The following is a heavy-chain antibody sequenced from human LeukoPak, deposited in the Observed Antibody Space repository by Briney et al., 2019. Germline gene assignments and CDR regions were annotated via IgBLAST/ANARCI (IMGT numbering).Heavy chain of an antibody. V-gene: IGHV4-59*08. Sequence: PSETLSLTCTVSGGSISSYYWSWIRQPPGKGLEWIGYIYYSGSTNYNPSLKSRVTISVDTSKNQFSLKLSSVTAADTAVYYCAGYYGSGSYHTGPFDYWGQGTLVTVSS. CDR3: AGYYGSGSYHTGPFDY. J-gene: IGHJ4*02. CDR2: IYYSGST. CDR1: GGSISSYY. D-gene: IGHD3-10*01.